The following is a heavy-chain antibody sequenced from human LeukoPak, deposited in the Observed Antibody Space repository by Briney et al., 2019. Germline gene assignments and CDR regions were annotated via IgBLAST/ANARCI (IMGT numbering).Heavy chain of an antibody. Sequence: ASVKVSFKASVYTFTGYYMHWVRQAPGQGLEWMGWINPNSGGTNYAQKFQGRVTMTRDTSISTAYMELSRLRSDDTAVYYCARGYCSGGSCYSGFDYWGQGTLVTVSS. D-gene: IGHD2-15*01. CDR2: INPNSGGT. J-gene: IGHJ4*02. CDR1: VYTFTGYY. V-gene: IGHV1-2*02. CDR3: ARGYCSGGSCYSGFDY.